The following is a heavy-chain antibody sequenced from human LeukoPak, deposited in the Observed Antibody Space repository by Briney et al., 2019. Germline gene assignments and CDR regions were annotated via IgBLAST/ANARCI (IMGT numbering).Heavy chain of an antibody. V-gene: IGHV3-7*05. CDR1: GFPFSRYW. J-gene: IGHJ4*02. CDR3: ARDTGYNTFDY. D-gene: IGHD5-24*01. CDR2: IKEDGSDK. Sequence: GGSLRLSCAASGFPFSRYWLSWVRQAPGKGLEWVANIKEDGSDKYYVDSVKGRFTISRDNAKNSQYLQMNSLRAEDTAVYYCARDTGYNTFDYWGQGTLVTVSS.